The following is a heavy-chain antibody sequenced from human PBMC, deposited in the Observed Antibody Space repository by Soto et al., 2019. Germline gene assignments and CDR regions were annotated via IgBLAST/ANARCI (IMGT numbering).Heavy chain of an antibody. D-gene: IGHD3-16*01. CDR3: AREVLWLRSAFDI. CDR2: ISSSSSYI. V-gene: IGHV3-21*01. Sequence: VQLVESGGGLVKPGGSLRLSCAASGFTFSSYSMNWVRQAPGKGLEWVSSISSSSSYIYYADSVKGRFTISRDNAKNSLYLQMNSLRAEDTAVYYCAREVLWLRSAFDIWGQGTMVTVSS. J-gene: IGHJ3*02. CDR1: GFTFSSYS.